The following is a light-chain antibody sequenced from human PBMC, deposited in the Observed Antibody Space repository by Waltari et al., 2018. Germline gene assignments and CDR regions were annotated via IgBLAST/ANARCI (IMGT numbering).Light chain of an antibody. CDR2: SNN. J-gene: IGLJ2*01. CDR3: AAWDDSLNGVV. V-gene: IGLV1-44*01. Sequence: QSVLTQPPSASGTPGQRVTISCSGSSSNIGSNTVNWYQQLTGTAPKLLIYSNNQRPSGGPDRFSGSKSGTSASLAISGLQSEDEADYYCAAWDDSLNGVVFGGGTKLTVL. CDR1: SSNIGSNT.